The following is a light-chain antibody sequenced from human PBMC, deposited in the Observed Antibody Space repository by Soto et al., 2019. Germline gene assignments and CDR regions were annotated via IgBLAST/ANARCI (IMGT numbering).Light chain of an antibody. CDR2: GAS. Sequence: IVLTQSPGTLSLSPGERATLSCRASQSVRNNLAWYQQKPGQAPSLLIYGASTRATGIPARFSGSGSGTEFTLTISRLEPGDFAVYYCQQYGSSPQVTFGQGTRLEIK. V-gene: IGKV3-20*01. J-gene: IGKJ5*01. CDR1: QSVRNN. CDR3: QQYGSSPQVT.